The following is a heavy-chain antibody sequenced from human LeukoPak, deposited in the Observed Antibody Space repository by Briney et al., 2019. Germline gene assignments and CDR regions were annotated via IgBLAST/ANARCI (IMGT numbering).Heavy chain of an antibody. Sequence: GGSLRLSCAASGFAFSSYAMSWVRQAPGKGLEWVSVTSGSGGNPYYADSVKGRFTISRDNSKNTLYLHMNSLRAEDTALYYFAKETGIILVRGAVDYWGQGTLVTVSS. CDR3: AKETGIILVRGAVDY. J-gene: IGHJ4*02. V-gene: IGHV3-23*01. CDR1: GFAFSSYA. CDR2: TSGSGGNP. D-gene: IGHD3-10*01.